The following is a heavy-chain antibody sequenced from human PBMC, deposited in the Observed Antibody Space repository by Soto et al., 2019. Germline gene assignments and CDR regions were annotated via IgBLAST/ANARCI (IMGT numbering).Heavy chain of an antibody. CDR3: ARGGKSLYGTGRDNYRNG. CDR2: ISAYNGNT. D-gene: IGHD3-10*01. J-gene: IGHJ6*04. V-gene: IGHV1-18*01. Sequence: ASGKVCSKASGSTFTSYGISWVRQAPGQGLEWMGWISAYNGNTNYAQKRQGRVTMTTDTSTSTAYMELRSLRSDDTAVSYCARGGKSLYGTGRDNYRNGWGKGTTVTVSS. CDR1: GSTFTSYG.